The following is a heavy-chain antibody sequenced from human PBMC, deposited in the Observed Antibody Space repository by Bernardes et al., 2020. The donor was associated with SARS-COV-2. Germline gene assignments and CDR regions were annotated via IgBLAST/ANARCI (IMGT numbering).Heavy chain of an antibody. CDR3: VRGPTLGDFDS. CDR1: GFTSSEHY. D-gene: IGHD4-17*01. J-gene: IGHJ4*02. CDR2: SRRNK. Sequence: GSLRLSCAASGFTSSEHYMDWVRQAPGKGLEWVGRSRRNKYYTDSVKGRFTISRDNSKNTLYLQVNSLRAEDTAVYYCVRGPTLGDFDSWGQGTLVTVSS. V-gene: IGHV3-33*07.